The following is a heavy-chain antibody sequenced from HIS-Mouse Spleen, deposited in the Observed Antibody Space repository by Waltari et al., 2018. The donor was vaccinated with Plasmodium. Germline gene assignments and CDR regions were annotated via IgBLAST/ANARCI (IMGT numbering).Heavy chain of an antibody. CDR2: ISSSSSYI. V-gene: IGHV3-21*01. CDR3: ARDNWGSFGY. CDR1: GFPFSSYS. D-gene: IGHD7-27*01. Sequence: EVQLVESGGGLVKPGGSLLLSCEASGFPFSSYSMNWARQAPGKGLEWVSAISSSSSYIYYADSVKGRFTISRDNAKNSLYLQMNSLRAEDTAVYYCARDNWGSFGYWGQGTLVTVSS. J-gene: IGHJ4*02.